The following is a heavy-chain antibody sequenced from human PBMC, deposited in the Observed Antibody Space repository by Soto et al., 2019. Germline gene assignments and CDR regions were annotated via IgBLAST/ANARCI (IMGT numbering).Heavy chain of an antibody. CDR2: MYKTGST. Sequence: PSETLSLTCTVSGGSISGYYWSWIRQPPGKGLEWIGYMYKTGSTVYNPSFKSRVTISVDTSKNQFSLKLSSVTAADTAVYYCARDLWGYCGTDCYPLDVWGQGTTVTVS. J-gene: IGHJ6*02. CDR1: GGSISGYY. V-gene: IGHV4-59*01. CDR3: ARDLWGYCGTDCYPLDV. D-gene: IGHD2-21*02.